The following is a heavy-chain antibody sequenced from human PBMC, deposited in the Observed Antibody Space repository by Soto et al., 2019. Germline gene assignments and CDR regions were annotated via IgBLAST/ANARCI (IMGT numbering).Heavy chain of an antibody. J-gene: IGHJ3*02. V-gene: IGHV3-21*01. Sequence: GGSLRLSCAASGFTFSSYSMNWVRQAPGKGLEWVSSISSSSSYIYYADSVKGRFTISRDNAKNSLYLQMNSLRAEDTAVYYCARDPPLTPAAFDIWGQGTMVTVSS. CDR3: ARDPPLTPAAFDI. CDR1: GFTFSSYS. CDR2: ISSSSSYI.